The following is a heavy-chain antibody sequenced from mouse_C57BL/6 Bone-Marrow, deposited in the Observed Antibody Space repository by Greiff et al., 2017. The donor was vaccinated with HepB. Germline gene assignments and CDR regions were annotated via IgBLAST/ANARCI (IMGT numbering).Heavy chain of an antibody. J-gene: IGHJ1*03. V-gene: IGHV1-69*01. Sequence: QVQLQQPGAELVMPGASVKLSCKASGYTFTSYWMHWVKQRPGQGLEWIGEIDPSDSYTNYNQKFKGKSTLTVDKSSSTAYMQLSSLTSEDSAVYYCARCYDYDEDWYFDVWGTGTTVTVSS. CDR2: IDPSDSYT. CDR3: ARCYDYDEDWYFDV. CDR1: GYTFTSYW. D-gene: IGHD2-4*01.